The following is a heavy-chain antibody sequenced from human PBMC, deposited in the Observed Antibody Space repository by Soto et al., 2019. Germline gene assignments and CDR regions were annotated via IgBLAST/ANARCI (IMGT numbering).Heavy chain of an antibody. D-gene: IGHD1-26*01. Sequence: ASVKVSCKASGFTFTSSAVQWVRQARGQRLEWIGWIVVGSGNTNYAQEFQEGVTITRDMSTSTAYMELSSLRSEDTAVYYCAATPSGSYDYFDYWGQGTLVTVSS. CDR3: AATPSGSYDYFDY. J-gene: IGHJ4*02. V-gene: IGHV1-58*01. CDR1: GFTFTSSA. CDR2: IVVGSGNT.